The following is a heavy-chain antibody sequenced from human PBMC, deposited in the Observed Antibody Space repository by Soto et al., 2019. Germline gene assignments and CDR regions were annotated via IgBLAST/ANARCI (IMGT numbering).Heavy chain of an antibody. J-gene: IGHJ5*02. V-gene: IGHV1-18*01. Sequence: QVQLVQSGAEVKKPGASVKVSCKTSGYPFTSYGINWVRQAPGQGPEWMGWISAYNGKTSYTQKFQGRVTMTTDTSTSTAYMELRSLRSDDTAVYYCARDRLIAVTGLLHHWGQATLVTVSS. CDR3: ARDRLIAVTGLLHH. D-gene: IGHD6-19*01. CDR2: ISAYNGKT. CDR1: GYPFTSYG.